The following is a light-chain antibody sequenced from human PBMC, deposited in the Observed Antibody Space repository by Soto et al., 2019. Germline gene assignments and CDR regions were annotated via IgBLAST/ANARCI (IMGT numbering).Light chain of an antibody. J-gene: IGLJ1*01. CDR2: EVS. V-gene: IGLV2-8*01. CDR1: SSDVGGYNY. CDR3: SSYAGSTRYV. Sequence: HSVLTQPPSASGSPGQSVTISCTGSSSDVGGYNYVSWYQQHPGKAPKLMIYEVSKRPSGVPDRFSGSKSGNTASLTVSGLQAEDEADYYCSSYAGSTRYVFGTGTKVT.